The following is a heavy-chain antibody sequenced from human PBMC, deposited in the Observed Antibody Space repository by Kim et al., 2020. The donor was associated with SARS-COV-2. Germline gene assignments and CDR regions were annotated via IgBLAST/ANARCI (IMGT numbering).Heavy chain of an antibody. CDR3: ARGAITMVRGDIEGY. D-gene: IGHD3-10*01. V-gene: IGHV3-21*01. Sequence: GGSLRLSCAASGFTFSSYSMNWVRQAPGKGLEWVSSISSSSSYIYYADSVKGRFTISRDNAKNSLYLQMNSLRAEDTAVYYCARGAITMVRGDIEGYWGQGTLVTVSS. CDR2: ISSSSSYI. J-gene: IGHJ4*02. CDR1: GFTFSSYS.